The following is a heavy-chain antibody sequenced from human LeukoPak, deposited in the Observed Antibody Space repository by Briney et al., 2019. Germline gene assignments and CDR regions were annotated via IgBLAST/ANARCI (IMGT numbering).Heavy chain of an antibody. CDR1: GFTFRSIA. Sequence: GGSLRLSCSASGFTFRSIAMTWVRQAPGKGLEWVSSIRSNGDTTYNADSVKGRFTISRDNSKNTLYLQMNRLRVEDTAIYYSAKGQELDDGVFDSWGQGTLVTVSS. CDR2: IRSNGDTT. V-gene: IGHV3-23*01. CDR3: AKGQELDDGVFDS. J-gene: IGHJ4*02. D-gene: IGHD1-1*01.